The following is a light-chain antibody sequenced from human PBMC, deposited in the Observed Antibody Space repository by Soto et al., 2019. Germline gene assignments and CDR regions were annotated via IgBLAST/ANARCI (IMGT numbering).Light chain of an antibody. J-gene: IGLJ2*01. V-gene: IGLV2-23*02. Sequence: SALTQPASVSGSPGRSVTISCTGTSSDIGSYDLVSWYQQYPGKAPKLMIYEVSQRPSGVSDRFSGSKSGNTAFLTISGLQAEDEAEYYCCSYAGITTFVVFGGGTKLTVL. CDR3: CSYAGITTFVV. CDR2: EVS. CDR1: SSDIGSYDL.